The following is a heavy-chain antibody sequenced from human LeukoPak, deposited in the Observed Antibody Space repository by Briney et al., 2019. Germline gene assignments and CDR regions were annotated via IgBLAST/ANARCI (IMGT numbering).Heavy chain of an antibody. J-gene: IGHJ4*02. Sequence: GGSLRLSCAASGCTFSSYAMSWVRQAPGKGLEWVSAISGSGGSTYYADSVKGRFTISRDNSKNTLYLQMNSLRAEDTAVYYCAKGSYYYDSSGFDYWGQGTLVTVSS. CDR1: GCTFSSYA. V-gene: IGHV3-23*01. D-gene: IGHD3-22*01. CDR2: ISGSGGST. CDR3: AKGSYYYDSSGFDY.